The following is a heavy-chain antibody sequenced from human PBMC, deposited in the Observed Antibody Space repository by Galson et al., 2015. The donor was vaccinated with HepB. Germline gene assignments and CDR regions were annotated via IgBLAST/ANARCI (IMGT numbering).Heavy chain of an antibody. D-gene: IGHD3-10*01. CDR2: ISAYNGNT. CDR1: GYTFISYG. V-gene: IGHV1-18*04. CDR3: ARDGSGSFLYYYGMDV. J-gene: IGHJ6*02. Sequence: SVKVSCKASGYTFISYGISWVRQAPGQGLEWMGWISAYNGNTNYAQKLQGRVTMTTDTSTSTAYMELRSLRSDDTAVYYCARDGSGSFLYYYGMDVWGQGTTVTVSS.